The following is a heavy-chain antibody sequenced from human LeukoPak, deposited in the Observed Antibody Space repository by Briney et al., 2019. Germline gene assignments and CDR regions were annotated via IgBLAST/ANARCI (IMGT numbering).Heavy chain of an antibody. CDR2: IKQEGSEK. Sequence: GGSLRLSCAASGFTFRSHWMSWVRQPPGEELEWVASIKQEGSEKYYVDFVRGRITFSRDNAKNSLYLQMNSLRAEDTAVYYCAIPTGDRTIYDSWGQGTLVTVSS. D-gene: IGHD1-1*01. CDR3: AIPTGDRTIYDS. CDR1: GFTFRSHW. V-gene: IGHV3-7*03. J-gene: IGHJ4*02.